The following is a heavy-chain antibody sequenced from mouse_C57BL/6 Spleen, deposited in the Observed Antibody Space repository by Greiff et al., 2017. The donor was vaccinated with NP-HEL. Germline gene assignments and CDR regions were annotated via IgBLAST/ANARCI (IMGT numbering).Heavy chain of an antibody. D-gene: IGHD1-1*01. Sequence: QVQLQQPGAELVRPGSSVKLSCKASGYTFTSYWMHWVKQRPIQGLEWIGNIDPSDSETHYNQKFKDKATLTVDKSSSTAYMQLSSLTSEDSAVNYCARSNLLYYGSSYDYWGQGTTLTVSS. J-gene: IGHJ2*01. CDR1: GYTFTSYW. CDR3: ARSNLLYYGSSYDY. V-gene: IGHV1-52*01. CDR2: IDPSDSET.